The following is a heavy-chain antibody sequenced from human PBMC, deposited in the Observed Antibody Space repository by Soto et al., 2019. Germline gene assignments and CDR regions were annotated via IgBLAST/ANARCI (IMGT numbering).Heavy chain of an antibody. V-gene: IGHV3-33*01. CDR1: GFTFSSYG. Sequence: QVQLVESGGGVVQPGRSLRLSCAASGFTFSSYGMHWVRQAPGKGLEWVAVIWYDGSNKYYADSVKGRFTISRDNSKNTLYLQMNSLRAEDTAVYYCARDVEDIVVVPAAVPISYDFDYWGQGTLVTVSS. CDR3: ARDVEDIVVVPAAVPISYDFDY. J-gene: IGHJ4*02. D-gene: IGHD2-2*01. CDR2: IWYDGSNK.